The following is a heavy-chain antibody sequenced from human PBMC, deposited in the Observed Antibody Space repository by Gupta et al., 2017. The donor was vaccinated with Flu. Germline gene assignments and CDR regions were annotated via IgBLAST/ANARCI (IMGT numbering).Heavy chain of an antibody. V-gene: IGHV3-72*01. D-gene: IGHD3-3*01. CDR3: ARAFTIATDQFDY. CDR2: IRIQAKKYTT. Sequence: EVPLVESGGGLVQPGRSLRLSCAASGFTFSAHYLDWVRQAPGQGPEWVGRIRIQAKKYTTEDAAAVQGRFTISRDDSRNSLHLQMNSLKTEDTAVYYCARAFTIATDQFDYWGQGTLVTVSS. J-gene: IGHJ4*02. CDR1: GFTFSAHY.